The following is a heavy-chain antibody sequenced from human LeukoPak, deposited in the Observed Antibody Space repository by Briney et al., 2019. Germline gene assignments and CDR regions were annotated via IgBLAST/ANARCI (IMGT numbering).Heavy chain of an antibody. CDR1: GFTFSSYS. J-gene: IGHJ4*02. CDR2: ISSSSSYI. V-gene: IGHV3-21*01. Sequence: GGSLRLSCAASGFTFSSYSMNWVRQAPGKGLEWVSSISSSSSYIYYADSVKGRFTISRDNAKNSLYLQMNSLRAEDTAVYYCARDRGSSIGLDYWGQGTLVTVSS. D-gene: IGHD6-13*01. CDR3: ARDRGSSIGLDY.